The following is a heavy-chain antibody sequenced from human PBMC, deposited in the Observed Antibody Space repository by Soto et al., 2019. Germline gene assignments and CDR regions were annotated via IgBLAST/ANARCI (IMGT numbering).Heavy chain of an antibody. CDR3: ASGASRWYPYFFET. V-gene: IGHV1-69*01. CDR1: EGTFNSYA. D-gene: IGHD6-13*01. CDR2: IIPYYNTL. Sequence: QAQVVQSGAEVRKPGSSVKLSCKASEGTFNSYAIAWVRQAPGQGLEWMGGIIPYYNTLNYAQKFQDRVTITADDSTHTVYMELSSPRPADTAVYFCASGASRWYPYFFETWAQGTLVTVSS. J-gene: IGHJ4*02.